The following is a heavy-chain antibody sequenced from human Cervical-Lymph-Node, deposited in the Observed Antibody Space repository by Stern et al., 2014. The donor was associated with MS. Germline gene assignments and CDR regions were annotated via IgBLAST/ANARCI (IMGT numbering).Heavy chain of an antibody. V-gene: IGHV1-69*17. Sequence: VQLVQSGAEVKKPGSSVKVSCKASGGTFSSYALRWVRQAPGQGLEWVGGIIPSIGIANHAQKFQGRVTITADKSTNTGYMELSSLRSEDTALYYCARDGGGVDIWGQGTMVSVSS. CDR1: GGTFSSYA. J-gene: IGHJ3*02. CDR2: IIPSIGIA. CDR3: ARDGGGVDI. D-gene: IGHD2-8*01.